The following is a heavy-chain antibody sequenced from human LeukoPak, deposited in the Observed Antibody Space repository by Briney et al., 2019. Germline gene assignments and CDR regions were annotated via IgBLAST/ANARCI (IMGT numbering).Heavy chain of an antibody. CDR1: GGTFRSYA. CDR2: IIPIFGTA. D-gene: IGHD2-2*02. J-gene: IGHJ5*02. CDR3: ARLYCSSTSCHIGAPGGFDP. V-gene: IGHV1-69*01. Sequence: SVKGSCKASGGTFRSYAISWVGQAPGQGLEWMGGIIPIFGTANYAQKLQGRVTITADESTSTAYMELSSLRSEDTAVYYCARLYCSSTSCHIGAPGGFDPWGQGTLVTVSS.